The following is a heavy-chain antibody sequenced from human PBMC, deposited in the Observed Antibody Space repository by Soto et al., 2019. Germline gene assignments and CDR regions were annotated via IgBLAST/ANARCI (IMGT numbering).Heavy chain of an antibody. CDR1: GYTFTSYA. D-gene: IGHD3-3*01. CDR2: INAGNGNT. CDR3: ARGDFWSGYFRPDDAFDI. J-gene: IGHJ3*02. Sequence: ASVKVSCKASGYTFTSYAMHWVRQAPGQRLEWMGWINAGNGNTKYSQKFQGRVTITRDTSASTAYMELSSLRSEDTAVYYCARGDFWSGYFRPDDAFDIWGQGTMVTVSS. V-gene: IGHV1-3*01.